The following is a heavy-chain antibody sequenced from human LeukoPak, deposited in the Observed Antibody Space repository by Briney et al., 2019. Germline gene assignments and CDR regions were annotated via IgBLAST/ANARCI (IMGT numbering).Heavy chain of an antibody. V-gene: IGHV3-23*01. Sequence: GGSLRLSCAASGFTFSSYAMSWVRQAPGKGLEGVSAISGSGGSTYYADSVKGRFTISRDNSKNTLYLQMNSLRAEDTAVYYCARDRSSGVSLDYWGQGTLVTVSS. J-gene: IGHJ4*02. CDR2: ISGSGGST. CDR1: GFTFSSYA. CDR3: ARDRSSGVSLDY. D-gene: IGHD3-10*01.